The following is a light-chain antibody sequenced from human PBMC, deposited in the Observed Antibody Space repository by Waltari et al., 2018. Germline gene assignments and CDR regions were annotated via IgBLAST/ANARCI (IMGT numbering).Light chain of an antibody. CDR2: RQN. V-gene: IGLV1-47*01. J-gene: IGLJ2*01. Sequence: QSVVTQPPSASGTPGQRVTISCSGSSSNIGSNYVYWFQQLPGTAPKLLLYRQNQRPSGVPDRFSGAKAGTSASLAISGLRSEDEADYYCAAWDDSLSGPVFGGGTKLTVL. CDR3: AAWDDSLSGPV. CDR1: SSNIGSNY.